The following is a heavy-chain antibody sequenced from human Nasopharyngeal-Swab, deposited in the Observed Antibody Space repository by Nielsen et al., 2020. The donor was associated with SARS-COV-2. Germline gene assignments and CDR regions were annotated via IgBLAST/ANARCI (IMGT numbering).Heavy chain of an antibody. V-gene: IGHV3-21*06. J-gene: IGHJ5*02. CDR2: ITSGGGYK. CDR1: GFTFSRYT. Sequence: GESLKISCAASGFTFSRYTMNWVRQAPGKGLEWVSFITSGGGYKNYADSVKGRFTISRDNTRNSVSLRMTNLRAEDTAVYYCATLPAADTPNHYLDPWGQGTLVTVSS. D-gene: IGHD2-2*01. CDR3: ATLPAADTPNHYLDP.